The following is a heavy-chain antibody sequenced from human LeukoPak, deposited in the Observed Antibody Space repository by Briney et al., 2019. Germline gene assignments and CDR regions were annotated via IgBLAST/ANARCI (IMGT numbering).Heavy chain of an antibody. CDR3: ASLYNWNYYAFDI. D-gene: IGHD1-7*01. CDR2: IIPIFGTA. CDR1: GGTFSSYA. J-gene: IGHJ3*02. Sequence: GSSVKVSCKASGGTFSSYAISWVRQAPGQGLEWMGGIIPIFGTANYAQKFQGRVTITADKSTSTAYMELSSLRSEDTAVYYCASLYNWNYYAFDIWGQGTMVTVSS. V-gene: IGHV1-69*06.